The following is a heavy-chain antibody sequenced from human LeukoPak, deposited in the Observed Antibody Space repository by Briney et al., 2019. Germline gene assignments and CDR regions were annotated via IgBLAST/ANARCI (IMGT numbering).Heavy chain of an antibody. CDR1: GGSISSYY. CDR2: IYTSGST. Sequence: PSETLSLTCTVSGGSISSYYWSWIRQPPGKGLEWIGYIYTSGSTNYTPSLKSRVTISVDTSKNQFSLKLSSVTAADTAVYYCARSPGGTGGNWFDPWGQGTLVTVSS. J-gene: IGHJ5*02. V-gene: IGHV4-4*09. D-gene: IGHD1-14*01. CDR3: ARSPGGTGGNWFDP.